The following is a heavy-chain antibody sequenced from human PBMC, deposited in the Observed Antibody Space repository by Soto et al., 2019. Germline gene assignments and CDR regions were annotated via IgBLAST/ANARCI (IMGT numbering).Heavy chain of an antibody. CDR2: INPSGSST. Sequence: ASVKVSCKASGYTFTSYYMHWVRQAPGQGLEWMGIINPSGSSTTYAQKFQGRVTMTRDTSTSTVYMELSSLTSDDTAVYYCARRGCSSTSCLYSWFDPWGQGTLVTVS. D-gene: IGHD2-2*01. J-gene: IGHJ5*02. CDR3: ARRGCSSTSCLYSWFDP. CDR1: GYTFTSYY. V-gene: IGHV1-46*01.